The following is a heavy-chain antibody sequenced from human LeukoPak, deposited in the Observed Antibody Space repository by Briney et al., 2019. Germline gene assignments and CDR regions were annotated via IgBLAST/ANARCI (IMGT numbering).Heavy chain of an antibody. CDR1: GGSFSGYS. CDR3: VRDGDLGISVFDI. CDR2: INHSGST. Sequence: MPSETLSLTCAVNGGSFSGYSWSWIRHPPGKGLEWIGEINHSGSTKYNPSLKSRVTISVDTSKNQFSLQLNSVTPEDTAVYYCVRDGDLGISVFDIWGQGTMVTVSS. D-gene: IGHD4-17*01. J-gene: IGHJ3*02. V-gene: IGHV4-34*01.